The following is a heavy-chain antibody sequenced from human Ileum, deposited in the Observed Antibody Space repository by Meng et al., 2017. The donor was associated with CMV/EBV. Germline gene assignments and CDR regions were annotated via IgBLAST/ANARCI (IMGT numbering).Heavy chain of an antibody. Sequence: ASVKVSCKASGYTFTGYYMHWVRQAPGQGLEWMGWINPNSGGTNYAQKFQGRVTMTRDTSISTAYMELSRLRSDDTAVYYCARDKNYYGSGTTTWDNWFDPWGQGTRVTVSS. CDR1: GYTFTGYY. V-gene: IGHV1-2*02. J-gene: IGHJ5*02. CDR3: ARDKNYYGSGTTTWDNWFDP. D-gene: IGHD3-10*01. CDR2: INPNSGGT.